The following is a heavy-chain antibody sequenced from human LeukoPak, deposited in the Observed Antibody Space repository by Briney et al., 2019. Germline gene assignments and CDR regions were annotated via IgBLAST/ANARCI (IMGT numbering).Heavy chain of an antibody. CDR3: ARDPPGRRYDSSGYRRAESFQH. J-gene: IGHJ1*01. CDR1: GYTFTSYG. CDR2: ISADNGNT. V-gene: IGHV1-18*01. Sequence: GASLKVSCKASGYTFTSYGISCVRHAPGEGVEWRVWISADNGNTDYAQKLQGRVTMTTDTSTSTAYMGLRSLRSDDTAVYYCARDPPGRRYDSSGYRRAESFQHCGQGTLVTVSS. D-gene: IGHD3-22*01.